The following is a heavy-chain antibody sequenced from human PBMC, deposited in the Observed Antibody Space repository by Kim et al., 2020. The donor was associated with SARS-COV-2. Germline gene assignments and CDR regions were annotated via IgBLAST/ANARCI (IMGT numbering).Heavy chain of an antibody. CDR2: IYYSRST. V-gene: IGHV4-39*01. J-gene: IGHJ4*02. Sequence: SETLSLTCTVSGGSISSSSYYWGWIRQPPGKGLEWIGSIYYSRSTYYNPSLKSRVTISVDTSKNQFSLKLSSVTAADPAVYYCARRGGYFDYWGQGTLVTVSS. CDR1: GGSISSSSYY. CDR3: ARRGGYFDY. D-gene: IGHD3-10*01.